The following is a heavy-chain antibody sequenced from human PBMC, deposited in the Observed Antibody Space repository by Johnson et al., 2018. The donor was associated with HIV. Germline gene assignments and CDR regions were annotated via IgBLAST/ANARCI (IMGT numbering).Heavy chain of an antibody. J-gene: IGHJ3*02. CDR2: ISYDGSNK. Sequence: QMQLVESGGGVVQPGRSLRLSCVASGFTFSSYGMNWVRHAPGKGLEWVAVISYDGSNKYHADSVKGRFTISRDNSKHTLYLQMNSLRPEDTAAYYCATIAAHGAAFDIWGQGTVVTVSS. V-gene: IGHV3-30*03. D-gene: IGHD6-25*01. CDR3: ATIAAHGAAFDI. CDR1: GFTFSSYG.